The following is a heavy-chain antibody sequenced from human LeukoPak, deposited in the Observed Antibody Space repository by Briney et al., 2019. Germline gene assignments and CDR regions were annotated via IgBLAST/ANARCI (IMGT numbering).Heavy chain of an antibody. D-gene: IGHD3-10*02. J-gene: IGHJ4*02. CDR3: ARRCSGKYFDQ. V-gene: IGHV4-59*08. CDR2: IYYSGNT. Sequence: SETLSLTCTVSSGSFGSYYWSWIRQPPGQGLEGVGYIYYSGNTNYDPSLKSRITISVDTSKNQFPLKLSSVTAADTAVYYCARRCSGKYFDQWGQGTLVTVSS. CDR1: SGSFGSYY.